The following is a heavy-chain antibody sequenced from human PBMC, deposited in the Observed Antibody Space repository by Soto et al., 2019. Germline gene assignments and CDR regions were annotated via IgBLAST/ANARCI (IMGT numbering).Heavy chain of an antibody. CDR1: GGSISIYY. Sequence: PSETLSLTXIVSGGSISIYYWSWIRQPAGKGLEWIGRVYTSGSANYNPSLKSRVTMSVDTSKNQFSLKLTSVTAADTAVYYCARDTGYSDAFDIWGQGTMVTVSS. J-gene: IGHJ3*02. V-gene: IGHV4-4*07. CDR2: VYTSGSA. CDR3: ARDTGYSDAFDI. D-gene: IGHD3-22*01.